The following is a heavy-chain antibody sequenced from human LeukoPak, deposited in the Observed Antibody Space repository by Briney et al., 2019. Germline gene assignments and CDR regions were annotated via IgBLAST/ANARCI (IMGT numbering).Heavy chain of an antibody. CDR3: ARSSEGYYDSSGYSYFDY. V-gene: IGHV1-69*13. J-gene: IGHJ4*02. CDR2: IIPIFGTA. CDR1: GGTFSSYA. Sequence: SVKVSCKASGGTFSSYAISWVRQAPGQGLEWMGGIIPIFGTANYAQKFQGRVTITADESTSTACMELSSLRSEDTAVYYCARSSEGYYDSSGYSYFDYWGQGTLVTVSS. D-gene: IGHD3-22*01.